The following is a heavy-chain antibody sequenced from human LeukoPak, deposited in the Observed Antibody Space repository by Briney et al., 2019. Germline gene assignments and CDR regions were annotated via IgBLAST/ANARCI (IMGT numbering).Heavy chain of an antibody. Sequence: SETLSFTCTVSGGSISSYYWSWIRQPPRKGLEWIGDIYYSGSTNYNPSLKSRVTISVDTSKNQFSLKLSSVTAADTAVYYCARGRFWSGYYRDYYYYYMDVWGKGTTVTVSS. CDR3: ARGRFWSGYYRDYYYYYMDV. D-gene: IGHD3-3*01. J-gene: IGHJ6*03. V-gene: IGHV4-59*12. CDR1: GGSISSYY. CDR2: IYYSGST.